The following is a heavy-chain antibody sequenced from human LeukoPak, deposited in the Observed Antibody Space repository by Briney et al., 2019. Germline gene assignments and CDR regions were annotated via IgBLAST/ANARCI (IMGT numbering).Heavy chain of an antibody. CDR3: TRDPGYSSSSISF. J-gene: IGHJ4*02. CDR1: GFALSGYS. V-gene: IGHV3-21*01. D-gene: IGHD6-6*01. Sequence: GGSLRLSCAASGFALSGYSINWVRQAPGKGLEWVSFIDRSNSDIYYADSVKGRSTISRDDARESVFLQLNRLRAEDTAVYYCTRDPGYSSSSISFWGQGTLVTVSS. CDR2: IDRSNSDI.